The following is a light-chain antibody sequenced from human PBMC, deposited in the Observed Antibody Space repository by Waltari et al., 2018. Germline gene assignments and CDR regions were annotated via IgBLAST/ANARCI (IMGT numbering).Light chain of an antibody. CDR2: AAS. Sequence: DIQMTQSPSTLSASVGDRVTITCRASQSISTWVAWDQQKPGKAPKLLIYAASNLESGVPSRFGGSGYGTEFTLTISSLQPDDFAIYYCQQYNRYPVAFGQGTKLDIK. CDR1: QSISTW. J-gene: IGKJ2*01. CDR3: QQYNRYPVA. V-gene: IGKV1-5*03.